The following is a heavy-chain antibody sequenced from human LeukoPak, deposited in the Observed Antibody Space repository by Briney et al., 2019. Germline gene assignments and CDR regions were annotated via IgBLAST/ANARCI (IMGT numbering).Heavy chain of an antibody. CDR3: ARISVGGYSYGYYYNWV. D-gene: IGHD5-18*01. CDR2: INPNSGGT. Sequence: GASVKVSCKASGYTFTGYYMHWVRQAPGQGLEWMGWINPNSGGTNYAQKFQGRVTMTRDTSISTAYMELSRLRSEDTAVYYYARISVGGYSYGYYYNWVWGKVTTVTVSS. V-gene: IGHV1-2*02. CDR1: GYTFTGYY. J-gene: IGHJ6*03.